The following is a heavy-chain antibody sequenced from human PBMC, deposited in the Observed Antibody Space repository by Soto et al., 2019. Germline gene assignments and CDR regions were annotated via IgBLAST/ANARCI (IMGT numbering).Heavy chain of an antibody. Sequence: SETLSLTCTVSGGSISSYYLSWIRQPPGKGLEWIGYIYYSGSTNYNPSPKSRVTISVDTSKNQFSLKLSSVTAADTAVYYCARVLPWYGDYADYYFDYWGQGTLVTVSS. CDR3: ARVLPWYGDYADYYFDY. V-gene: IGHV4-59*01. CDR2: IYYSGST. CDR1: GGSISSYY. J-gene: IGHJ4*02. D-gene: IGHD4-17*01.